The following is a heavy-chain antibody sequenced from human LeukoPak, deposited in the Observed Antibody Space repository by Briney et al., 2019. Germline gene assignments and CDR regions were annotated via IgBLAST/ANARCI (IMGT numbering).Heavy chain of an antibody. CDR1: GFTFSSCS. J-gene: IGHJ4*02. CDR3: AKKQKEATPLDY. D-gene: IGHD2-15*01. CDR2: ITSNGGDT. Sequence: GGSLRLSCAASGFTFSSCSMNWVRQAPGKGLEWVSTITSNGGDTYYADSVKGRFSISRDNSKDTLWLQINSLRAEDTALYYCAKKQKEATPLDYWGQGTLVTVSS. V-gene: IGHV3-23*01.